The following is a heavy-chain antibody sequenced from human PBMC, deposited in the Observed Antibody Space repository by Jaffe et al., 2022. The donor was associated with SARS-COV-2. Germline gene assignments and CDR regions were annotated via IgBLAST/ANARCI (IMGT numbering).Heavy chain of an antibody. J-gene: IGHJ6*02. D-gene: IGHD1-26*01. CDR2: ISSYKANT. CDR1: GYTFNSYD. V-gene: IGHV1-18*01. Sequence: QGLLVQSGPEVKKPGASVRVSCRASGYTFNSYDITWVRQAPGQGLEWMGWISSYKANTNYARNLLGRVTMTTDISTSTVYMELRSLRPDDTAVYYCAREVRENYYGMDVWGQGTTVTVSS. CDR3: AREVRENYYGMDV.